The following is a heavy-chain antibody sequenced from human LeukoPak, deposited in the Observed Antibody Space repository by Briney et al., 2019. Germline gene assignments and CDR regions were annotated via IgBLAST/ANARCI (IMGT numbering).Heavy chain of an antibody. CDR1: GGSISSYY. CDR2: IYYSGSA. J-gene: IGHJ4*02. D-gene: IGHD6-19*01. Sequence: SETLSLTCTVSGGSISSYYWSWIRQPPGKGLEWIGYIYYSGSATYNPSLKSRVTISLNTSKNQFSLKLSSVPAADTALYYCAGRSRSAWYYDYWGQGTLVIVSS. CDR3: AGRSRSAWYYDY. V-gene: IGHV4-59*01.